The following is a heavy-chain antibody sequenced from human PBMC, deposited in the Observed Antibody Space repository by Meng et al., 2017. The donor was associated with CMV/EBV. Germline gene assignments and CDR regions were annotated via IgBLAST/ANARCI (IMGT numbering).Heavy chain of an antibody. CDR2: INPSGGST. V-gene: IGHV1-46*01. J-gene: IGHJ6*02. D-gene: IGHD6-6*01. CDR3: AGTTPGYSRSLVRYPPGNYGMDV. Sequence: ASVKVSCKASGYTFTSYYMHWVRQAPGQGLEWMGIINPSGGSTSYAQKFQGRVTMTRDTSTSTVYMELSSLRSEDTAVYYCAGTTPGYSRSLVRYPPGNYGMDVWGQGTTVTVS. CDR1: GYTFTSYY.